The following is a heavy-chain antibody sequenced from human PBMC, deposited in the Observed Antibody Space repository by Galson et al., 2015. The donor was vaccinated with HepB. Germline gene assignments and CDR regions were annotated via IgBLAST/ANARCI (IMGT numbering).Heavy chain of an antibody. V-gene: IGHV3-13*01. CDR3: ARGPPGYDSYYYYYMDV. J-gene: IGHJ6*03. Sequence: SLRLSCAASGFTFSSYDMHWVRQATGKGLEWVSAIGTAGDTYYPGSVKGRFTISRENAKNSLYLQMNSLRAGDTAVYYCARGPPGYDSYYYYYMDVWGKGTTVTVSS. CDR2: IGTAGDT. CDR1: GFTFSSYD. D-gene: IGHD5-12*01.